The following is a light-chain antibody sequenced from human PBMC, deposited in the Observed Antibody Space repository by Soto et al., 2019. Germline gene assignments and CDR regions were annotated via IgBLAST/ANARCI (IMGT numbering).Light chain of an antibody. CDR3: QQSYSTPLFT. V-gene: IGKV1-39*01. Sequence: DIQMTQSPSSLSASVGDRVTIACRASQTIRSYLNWYQHKPGQAPRLLIYGASSLQSGVPSRFSGSGYRTDFTLTITSLQPEDFATYSCQQSYSTPLFTFGPGTKVEVK. CDR1: QTIRSY. CDR2: GAS. J-gene: IGKJ3*01.